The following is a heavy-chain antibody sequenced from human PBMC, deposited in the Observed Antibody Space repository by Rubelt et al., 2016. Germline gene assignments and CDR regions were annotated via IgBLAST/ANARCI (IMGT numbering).Heavy chain of an antibody. CDR3: ARDSLTGLNAGDYYYGMDV. CDR2: ISSSSSYI. J-gene: IGHJ6*02. D-gene: IGHD1-20*01. V-gene: IGHV3-21*05. Sequence: EVQLVESGGGLVQPGGSLRLSCAASGFTFSSYSMNWVRQAPGKGLEWVSYISSSSSYIYYADSVKGRFTISRDNAKNSLYLQMNSLRAEDTAVYYCARDSLTGLNAGDYYYGMDVWGQGTTVTVSS. CDR1: GFTFSSYS.